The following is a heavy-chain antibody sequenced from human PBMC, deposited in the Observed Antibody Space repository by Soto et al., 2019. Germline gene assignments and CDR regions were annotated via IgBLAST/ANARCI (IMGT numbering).Heavy chain of an antibody. Sequence: PEETLSLTCTVSGDSMSGFYWSWIRQTPGKGLEWIGYINYVGRTSYYSPSLQSRVTISLDSSKNQFSLILSSVTAADTAVFFCARFRRNYFDYWGQGTQVTVSS. CDR1: GDSMSGFY. J-gene: IGHJ4*02. D-gene: IGHD3-10*01. CDR3: ARFRRNYFDY. V-gene: IGHV4-59*01. CDR2: INYVGRTS.